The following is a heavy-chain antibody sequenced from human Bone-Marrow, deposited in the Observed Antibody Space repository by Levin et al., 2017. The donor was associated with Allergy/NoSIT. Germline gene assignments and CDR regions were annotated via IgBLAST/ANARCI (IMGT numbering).Heavy chain of an antibody. CDR2: IYHSGST. CDR3: ARGRGVAAAGTDAEYFQH. D-gene: IGHD6-13*01. CDR1: GGSISSGDYS. V-gene: IGHV4-30-2*06. Sequence: PSETLSLTCAVSGGSISSGDYSWSWIRQSSGKGLEWIACIYHSGSTSYNPSLKSRVTMSVDRSKNEFSLNLTSVTAADTATYYCARGRGVAAAGTDAEYFQHWGRGTQVTVSS. J-gene: IGHJ1*01.